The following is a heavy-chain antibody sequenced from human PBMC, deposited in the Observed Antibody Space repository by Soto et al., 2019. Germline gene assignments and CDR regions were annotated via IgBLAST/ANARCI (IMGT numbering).Heavy chain of an antibody. CDR1: GYTFTSYG. Sequence: ASVKVSCKASGYTFTSYGISWVRQAPGQGLEWMGWISAYNGNTNYAQKLQGRVTMTTDTSTSTAYVELRSLRSDDTAVYYCARASGPQYYDFWSGYHTAYYFDYWGQGTLVTVSS. V-gene: IGHV1-18*01. D-gene: IGHD3-3*01. J-gene: IGHJ4*02. CDR3: ARASGPQYYDFWSGYHTAYYFDY. CDR2: ISAYNGNT.